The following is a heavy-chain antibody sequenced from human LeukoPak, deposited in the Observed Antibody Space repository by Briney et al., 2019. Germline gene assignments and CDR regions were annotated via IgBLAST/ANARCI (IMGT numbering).Heavy chain of an antibody. J-gene: IGHJ4*02. V-gene: IGHV4-39*01. Sequence: NPSETLSLTCTVSGGSISSSSYYWGWIRQPPGRGLVWIGSIYYSGSTSYNPSLKSRVTISVDTSKNQFSLKLSSVTAADTAVYYCARQRELAAAGTAFDYWGQGTLVTVSS. CDR3: ARQRELAAAGTAFDY. CDR1: GGSISSSSYY. CDR2: IYYSGST. D-gene: IGHD6-13*01.